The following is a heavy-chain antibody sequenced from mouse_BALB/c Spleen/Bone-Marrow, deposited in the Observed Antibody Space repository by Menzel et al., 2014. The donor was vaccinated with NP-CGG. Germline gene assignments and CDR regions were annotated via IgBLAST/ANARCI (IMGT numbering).Heavy chain of an antibody. J-gene: IGHJ2*01. CDR2: VSTGSTII. D-gene: IGHD2-1*01. Sequence: DVMLVESGGGLVQPGGSRKLSCAASGFTFGNFGMHWFRQSPEKGLEWGAFVSTGSTIIYYADTVKGRFTISRDNPENTLFLQMTSLRSEDTAIYYCARSHFYGNYLDYWGQGTTLTVSS. CDR1: GFTFGNFG. V-gene: IGHV5-17*02. CDR3: ARSHFYGNYLDY.